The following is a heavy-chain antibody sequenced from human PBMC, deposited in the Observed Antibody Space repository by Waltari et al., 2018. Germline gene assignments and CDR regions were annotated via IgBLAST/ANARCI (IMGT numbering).Heavy chain of an antibody. V-gene: IGHV1-2*06. D-gene: IGHD3-10*01. CDR1: GYTFTGYY. Sequence: QVQLVQSGAEVKKPGASVKVSCKASGYTFTGYYMHWVRQAPGQGLEWMGRINPNSGGTNYAQKFQGMVSMTRDTSSSTAYMELSRLRSDDTAVYYCARGYRRMTMVQDPVLGYWGQGPLVTVSS. CDR2: INPNSGGT. J-gene: IGHJ4*02. CDR3: ARGYRRMTMVQDPVLGY.